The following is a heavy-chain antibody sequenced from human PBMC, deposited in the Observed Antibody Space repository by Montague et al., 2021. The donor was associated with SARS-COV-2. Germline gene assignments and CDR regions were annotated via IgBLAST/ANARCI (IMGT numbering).Heavy chain of an antibody. J-gene: IGHJ4*02. CDR2: IYHSGST. V-gene: IGHV4-4*02. CDR1: GGSISSSHW. CDR3: ATGPTSGLSVAGFDY. D-gene: IGHD6-19*01. Sequence: SETLSLTCGVSGGSISSSHWWSWVRQPPGRGLEWFGEIYHSGSTTYNPSLTNRVIISTVKTKNQFSLKLRSVTAADTAVYYCATGPTSGLSVAGFDYWGQGTLVTVSS.